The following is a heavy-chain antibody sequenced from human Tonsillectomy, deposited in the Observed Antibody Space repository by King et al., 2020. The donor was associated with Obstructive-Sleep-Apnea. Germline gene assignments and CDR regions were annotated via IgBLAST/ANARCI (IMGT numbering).Heavy chain of an antibody. J-gene: IGHJ6*02. CDR1: GFTFSSYG. CDR2: IRYDGNNQ. CDR3: AKDRYYDILTGYYDNYYYGMYV. V-gene: IGHV3-30*02. Sequence: VQLVESGGGVVQPGGSLRLSCAASGFTFSSYGMHWVRQAPGKGLEWVAFIRYDGNNQYFGDFVKGRFTISRDNSNNTLYLQLNSLRAEDTAVYYCAKDRYYDILTGYYDNYYYGMYVWGQGTTVTVSS. D-gene: IGHD3-9*01.